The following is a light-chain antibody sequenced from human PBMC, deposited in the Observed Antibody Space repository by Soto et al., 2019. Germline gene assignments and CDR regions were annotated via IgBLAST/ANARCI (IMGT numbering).Light chain of an antibody. CDR3: SSYTSRRTLV. V-gene: IGLV2-14*03. CDR1: SSDVGSYNY. Sequence: QSALTQPASVSGSPGQSITISCTGTSSDVGSYNYDSWYQHHPGKVPKLMIYDVTNRPSGVSDRFSGSKSGNTASLTISGLQAEDEADYYCSSYTSRRTLVFGSGTKLTVL. J-gene: IGLJ1*01. CDR2: DVT.